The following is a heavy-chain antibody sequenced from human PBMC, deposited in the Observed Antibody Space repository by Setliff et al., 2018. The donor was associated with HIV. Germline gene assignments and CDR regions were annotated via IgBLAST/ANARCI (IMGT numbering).Heavy chain of an antibody. CDR2: IYSSGST. J-gene: IGHJ6*03. V-gene: IGHV4-4*07. Sequence: SETLSLTCTVSGGSLSSYYWSWIRQPAGKGLEWIGRIYSSGSTNYNPSLKSRLTMSVDTSKNQFSLKLSSVTAADTAVYYCARLVGAGHYYYYMDVWGKGTTVTVSS. CDR3: ARLVGAGHYYYYMDV. D-gene: IGHD1-26*01. CDR1: GGSLSSYY.